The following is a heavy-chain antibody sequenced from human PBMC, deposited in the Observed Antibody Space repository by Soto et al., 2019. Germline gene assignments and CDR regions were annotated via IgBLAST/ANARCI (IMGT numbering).Heavy chain of an antibody. V-gene: IGHV3-23*01. CDR2: ISGDSGTI. CDR3: AKDTGQLVAFDY. CDR1: GFTFIGFA. J-gene: IGHJ4*02. D-gene: IGHD1-1*01. Sequence: EVQLLESGGGLVQPGGSLRLSCTTSGFTFIGFALSWVRQAPGKGPEWVSIISGDSGTIHFADSVKGRFTISRDNSKNTLYLQMTSLRAEDTAVYYCAKDTGQLVAFDYWGQGTLVTVSS.